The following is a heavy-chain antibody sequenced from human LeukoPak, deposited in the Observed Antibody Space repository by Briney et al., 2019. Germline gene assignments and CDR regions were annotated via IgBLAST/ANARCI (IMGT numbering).Heavy chain of an antibody. CDR1: RFTFSSYA. CDR2: ISYDGSNK. D-gene: IGHD3-10*01. J-gene: IGHJ4*02. CDR3: ARTYYYGSGSYYDY. Sequence: GGSLRLSCAASRFTFSSYAMHWVRQAPGKGLEWVAVISYDGSNKYYADSVKGRFTISRDNSKNTLYLQMNSLRAEDTAVYYCARTYYYGSGSYYDYWGQGTQVTVSS. V-gene: IGHV3-30-3*01.